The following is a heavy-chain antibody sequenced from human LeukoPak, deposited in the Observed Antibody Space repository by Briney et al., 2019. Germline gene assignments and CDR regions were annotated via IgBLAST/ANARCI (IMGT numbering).Heavy chain of an antibody. CDR1: GGSCSGYY. CDR3: ARVRNSGSVFDY. Sequence: PSETLSLTCAVYGGSCSGYYWSWIRQPPGKGLEWIGEINHNGSTNYNPSLKSRVTISVDTSKDQFSLKLSSVTAADTAVYYCARVRNSGSVFDYWGQGTLVTVSS. CDR2: INHNGST. D-gene: IGHD1-26*01. V-gene: IGHV4-34*01. J-gene: IGHJ4*02.